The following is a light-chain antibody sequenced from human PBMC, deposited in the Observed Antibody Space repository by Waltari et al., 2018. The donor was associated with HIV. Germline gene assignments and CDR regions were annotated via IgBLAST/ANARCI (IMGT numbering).Light chain of an antibody. CDR2: GDN. J-gene: IGLJ3*02. CDR3: SSDRNSGTLV. Sequence: QSGLPQPASVAAPLRQSVSISCLSSTTDLSPPCFTSWHHHHPDKAPQPLIYGDNTRPSGMPFRLSGSKSDNTASLTISGLQVDDEGDYYCSSDRNSGTLVFGGGTKVTVL. V-gene: IGLV2-14*01. CDR1: TTDLSPPCF.